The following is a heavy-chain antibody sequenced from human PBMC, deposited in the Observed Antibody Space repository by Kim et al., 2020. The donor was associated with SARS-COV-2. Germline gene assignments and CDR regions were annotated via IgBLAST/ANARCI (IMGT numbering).Heavy chain of an antibody. CDR1: GGTFSSYA. CDR3: ARGRGGGDQTWGFDY. V-gene: IGHV1-69*13. Sequence: SVKVSCKASGGTFSSYAISWVRQAPGQGLEWMGGIIPIFGTANYAQKFQGRVTITADESTSTAYMELSSLRSEDTAVYYCARGRGGGDQTWGFDYWGQGTRVTVSS. J-gene: IGHJ4*02. D-gene: IGHD2-21*02. CDR2: IIPIFGTA.